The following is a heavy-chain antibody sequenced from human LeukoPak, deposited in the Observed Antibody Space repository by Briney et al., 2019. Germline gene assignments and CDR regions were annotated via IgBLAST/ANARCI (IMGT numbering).Heavy chain of an antibody. CDR3: ASTDDCGDYNGGAFDI. J-gene: IGHJ3*02. V-gene: IGHV4-59*08. D-gene: IGHD4-17*01. Sequence: SETLSLTCTVSGGSISSYYWSWIRQPPGGGLEWLGYIYYSGSTYYDPSLKSRVTISVDTSKTQYSLKLSSVTAADTAVYYCASTDDCGDYNGGAFDIWGQGTMVTVSS. CDR2: IYYSGST. CDR1: GGSISSYY.